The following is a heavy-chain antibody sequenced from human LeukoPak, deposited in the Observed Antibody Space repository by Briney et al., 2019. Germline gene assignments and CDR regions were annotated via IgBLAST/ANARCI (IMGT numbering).Heavy chain of an antibody. V-gene: IGHV1-18*01. CDR3: ARAHYYDSSGYYDY. J-gene: IGHJ4*02. D-gene: IGHD3-22*01. CDR2: ISAYNGNT. Sequence: ASVKVSCKASGYTFTSYGISWVRQAPGQGLEWMGWISAYNGNTNYAQRLQGRVTMTTDTSTSTAYMELRSLRSDDTAVYYCARAHYYDSSGYYDYWGQGTLVTVSS. CDR1: GYTFTSYG.